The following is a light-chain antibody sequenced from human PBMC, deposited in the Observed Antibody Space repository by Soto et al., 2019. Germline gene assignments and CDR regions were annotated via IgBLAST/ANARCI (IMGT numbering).Light chain of an antibody. Sequence: DIQMTQSPSTLSASVGDRVTITCRASQSISSWLAWYQQKPGKAPKLLIYDASSLESGVPSRFSGSGSGTEFNITISSLQPDDFATYYCQQYKSYSITFGQGTRLEIK. J-gene: IGKJ5*01. CDR2: DAS. CDR3: QQYKSYSIT. CDR1: QSISSW. V-gene: IGKV1-5*01.